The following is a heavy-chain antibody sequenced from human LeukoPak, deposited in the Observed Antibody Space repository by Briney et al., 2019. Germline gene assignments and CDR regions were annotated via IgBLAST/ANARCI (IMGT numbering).Heavy chain of an antibody. CDR3: TTVDYYGSGSYRDY. CDR2: ISSSSSTI. Sequence: GGSLRLSCAASGFTFSSYAMHWVRQAPGKGLEWVSYISSSSSTIYYADSVKGRFTISRDNAKNSLYLQMNSLRAEDTAVYYCTTVDYYGSGSYRDYWGQGTLVTVSS. J-gene: IGHJ4*02. V-gene: IGHV3-48*01. CDR1: GFTFSSYA. D-gene: IGHD3-10*01.